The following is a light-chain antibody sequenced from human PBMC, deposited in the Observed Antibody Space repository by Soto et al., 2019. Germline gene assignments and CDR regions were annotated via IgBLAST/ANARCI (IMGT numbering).Light chain of an antibody. V-gene: IGLV2-14*03. CDR3: SSYTSSSTLYV. CDR2: DVA. J-gene: IGLJ1*01. CDR1: SIDVGGYNY. Sequence: QSALTQPASVSGSPGQSIAISCTGASIDVGGYNYVSWYQQHPGKAPKLMIYDVASRPSGVSDRFSGSKSGNTASLTISGLQAEDEADYYGSSYTSSSTLYVVGTGTKLTVL.